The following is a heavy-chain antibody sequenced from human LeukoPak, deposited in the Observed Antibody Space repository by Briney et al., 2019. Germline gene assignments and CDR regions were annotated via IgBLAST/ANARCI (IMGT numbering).Heavy chain of an antibody. Sequence: GGSLRLSCATSGFTFSDAWMNWVRQAPGKGLEWVGRIRRNSDGGTIDCAAPVKGRFALSRDDSKNTLYLHMSSLQTEDTAVYYCATDFYDTTWGQGTLVTVSS. D-gene: IGHD3-22*01. J-gene: IGHJ5*02. CDR2: IRRNSDGGTI. V-gene: IGHV3-15*07. CDR1: GFTFSDAW. CDR3: ATDFYDTT.